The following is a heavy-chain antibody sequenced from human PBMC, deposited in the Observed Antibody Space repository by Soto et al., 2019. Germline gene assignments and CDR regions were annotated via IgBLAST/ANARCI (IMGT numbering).Heavy chain of an antibody. CDR2: IIPIFGTP. J-gene: IGHJ3*02. Sequence: QVQLVQSGAEVKKPGSSVKVSCKASGGSFSSYAISWVRQAPGQGLEWMGGIIPIFGTPNYAQKFQGRVTITADESTSTAYMELSSLRSEDTAVYYCANSAYYDYVWGSYWDAFDIWGKGTMVTVST. CDR1: GGSFSSYA. D-gene: IGHD3-16*01. CDR3: ANSAYYDYVWGSYWDAFDI. V-gene: IGHV1-69*01.